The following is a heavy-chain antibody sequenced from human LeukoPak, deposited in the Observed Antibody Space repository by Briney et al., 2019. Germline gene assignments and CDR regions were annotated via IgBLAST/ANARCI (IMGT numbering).Heavy chain of an antibody. Sequence: ASVKVSCKASGFTFTDYDINWLRQAPGQSLQWMGWLRPKGGHTGFEQKFQGRLSMTSNASIITAYLELSNLKSEDTAIYFCARGDGGSGYYNDFWGQGTPVTVAS. CDR2: LRPKGGHT. V-gene: IGHV1-8*02. CDR1: GFTFTDYD. CDR3: ARGDGGSGYYNDF. J-gene: IGHJ4*02. D-gene: IGHD3-22*01.